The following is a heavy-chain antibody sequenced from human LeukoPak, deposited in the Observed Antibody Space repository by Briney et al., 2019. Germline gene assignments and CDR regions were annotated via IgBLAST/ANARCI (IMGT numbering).Heavy chain of an antibody. V-gene: IGHV3-30-3*01. CDR3: ARANEELWLPQYYFDY. CDR1: GFTFSSYA. Sequence: PGGSLRLSCAASGFTFSSYAMHWVRQAPGKGLEWVAVISYDGSNKYYADSVKGRFTISRDNSKNTLYLQMNSLRAEDTAVYYCARANEELWLPQYYFDYWGQGTLVTVSS. CDR2: ISYDGSNK. D-gene: IGHD5-18*01. J-gene: IGHJ4*02.